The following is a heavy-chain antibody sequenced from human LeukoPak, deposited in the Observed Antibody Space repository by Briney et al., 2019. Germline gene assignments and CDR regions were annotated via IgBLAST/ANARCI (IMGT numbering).Heavy chain of an antibody. J-gene: IGHJ3*02. CDR2: INHSGST. CDR3: ARGRRYYDSSGSFGSAFDI. D-gene: IGHD3-22*01. V-gene: IGHV4-34*01. CDR1: GGSFSGYY. Sequence: PSETLSLTCAVYGGSFSGYYWSWIRQPPGKGLEWIGEINHSGSTNYNPSLKSRVTISVDTSKNQFSLKLSSVTAADTAVYYCARGRRYYDSSGSFGSAFDIWGQGTMVTVSS.